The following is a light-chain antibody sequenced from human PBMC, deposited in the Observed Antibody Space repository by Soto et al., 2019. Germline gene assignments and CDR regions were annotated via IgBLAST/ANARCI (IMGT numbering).Light chain of an antibody. CDR3: QQYGSSPIT. J-gene: IGKJ5*01. V-gene: IGKV3-20*01. CDR1: QSVSRSY. Sequence: EIVLTQSPGTLSLSPGERATLSCRASQSVSRSYLAWYQQKPGQAPRLLIYGASSRATGIPDRFSGSGSGTDFTLTISRLEAEDVAVYYCQQYGSSPITFGQGTRLEIK. CDR2: GAS.